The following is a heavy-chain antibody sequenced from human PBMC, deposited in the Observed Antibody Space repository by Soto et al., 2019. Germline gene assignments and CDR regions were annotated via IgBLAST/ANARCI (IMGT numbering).Heavy chain of an antibody. Sequence: QITLRESGPALVKPTQTLTLTCTFSGFSLSTNGVAVGWIRQPPGKALEWLALIFWDDDARYSPSLKSRLTITKDTSKKQGVLIMTNMDPVDKGTYYCTHTSVHSSTGADNWGQGTQVTVSS. CDR3: THTSVHSSTGADN. D-gene: IGHD6-19*01. CDR1: GFSLSTNGVA. J-gene: IGHJ4*02. CDR2: IFWDDDA. V-gene: IGHV2-5*02.